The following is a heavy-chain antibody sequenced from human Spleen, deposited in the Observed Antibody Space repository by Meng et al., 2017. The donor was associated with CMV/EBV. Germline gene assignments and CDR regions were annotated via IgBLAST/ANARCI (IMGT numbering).Heavy chain of an antibody. J-gene: IGHJ4*02. Sequence: GGSLRLSCKASGYTFTSYGISWVRQAPGQGLEWMGWISAYNGNTNYAQKFQGRVTMTTDTSTSTAYMELGSLRSDDTAVYYCARSQYFYDSSGYFYYWGQGTLVTVSS. D-gene: IGHD3-22*01. CDR3: ARSQYFYDSSGYFYY. V-gene: IGHV1-18*01. CDR2: ISAYNGNT. CDR1: GYTFTSYG.